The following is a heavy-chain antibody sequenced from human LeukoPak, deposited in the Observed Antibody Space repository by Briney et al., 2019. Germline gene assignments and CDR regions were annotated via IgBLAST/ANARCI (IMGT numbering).Heavy chain of an antibody. J-gene: IGHJ4*02. Sequence: GGSLRLSCAASGFTFSSYSMNWVRQAPGKGPEWVSSISSSSSYIYYADSVKGRFTISRDNAKNSLYLQMNSLRAEDTAVYYCARDPPAAAEYWGQGTLVTVSS. CDR3: ARDPPAAAEY. V-gene: IGHV3-21*01. D-gene: IGHD6-13*01. CDR1: GFTFSSYS. CDR2: ISSSSSYI.